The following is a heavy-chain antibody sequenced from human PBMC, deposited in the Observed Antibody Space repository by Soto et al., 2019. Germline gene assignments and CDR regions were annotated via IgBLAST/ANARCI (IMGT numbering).Heavy chain of an antibody. CDR3: ARDLPGDYDYYYGMDV. D-gene: IGHD2-21*02. CDR2: INPNSGGT. J-gene: IGHJ6*02. V-gene: IGHV1-2*04. CDR1: GYTFTGYY. Sequence: GASVKVSCKASGYTFTGYYMHWVRQAPGQGLEWMGWINPNSGGTNYAQKFQGWVTMTRDTSISTAYMELSRLRSDDTAVYYCARDLPGDYDYYYGMDVWGQGTTVTVSS.